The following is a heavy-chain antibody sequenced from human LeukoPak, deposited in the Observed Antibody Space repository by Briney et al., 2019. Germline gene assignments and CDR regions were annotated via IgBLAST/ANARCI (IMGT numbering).Heavy chain of an antibody. CDR1: GSNFTNYW. CDR2: IDPSNSYT. V-gene: IGHV5-10-1*01. D-gene: IGHD3-9*01. J-gene: IGHJ4*02. CDR3: ARHADYHILTGFDY. Sequence: GESPRISCQGSGSNFTNYWISWVRQMPGKGLEWMGRIDPSNSYTNYSPPFQGHVTISADRSISTAYLQWNSLKASDTAMYYCARHADYHILTGFDYWGQGTLVTVS.